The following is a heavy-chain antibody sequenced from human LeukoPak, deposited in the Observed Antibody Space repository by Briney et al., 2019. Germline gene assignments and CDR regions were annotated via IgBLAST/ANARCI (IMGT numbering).Heavy chain of an antibody. J-gene: IGHJ4*02. V-gene: IGHV4-39*07. CDR2: IYYSGST. Sequence: SETLSLTCTVSGGSIRSSSYYWGWIRQPPGKGLEWIGSIYYSGSTYYNPSLKSRVTISVDTSKNQFSLKLSSVTAADTAVYYCARTSGVDIVATVFFDYWGQGTPVTVSS. D-gene: IGHD5-12*01. CDR3: ARTSGVDIVATVFFDY. CDR1: GGSIRSSSYY.